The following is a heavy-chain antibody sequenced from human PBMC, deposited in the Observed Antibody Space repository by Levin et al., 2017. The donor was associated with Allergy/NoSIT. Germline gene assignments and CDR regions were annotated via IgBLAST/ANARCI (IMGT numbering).Heavy chain of an antibody. CDR2: ISANGVGT. CDR3: ARIIVAAGTDF. D-gene: IGHD6-13*01. Sequence: GGSLRLSCAASGFTFSTYPMSWVRQAPGKGLEWVSSISANGVGTYYADSVKGRFTISRDNSQKTLYLQMNSLRVEDTAVYFCARIIVAAGTDFWGQGTLVTVSS. V-gene: IGHV3-23*01. J-gene: IGHJ4*02. CDR1: GFTFSTYP.